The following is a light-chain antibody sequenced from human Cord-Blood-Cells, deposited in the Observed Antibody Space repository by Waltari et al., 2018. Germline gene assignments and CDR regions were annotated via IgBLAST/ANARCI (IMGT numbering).Light chain of an antibody. Sequence: QSALTQPASVSGSPGQAITIPCTGPRSAVGFYTYASGYQKHPGQAPKRMIYDVSKRPSGVSNRCSGSKSGNTASLTISGLQAEDEADYYCSSYTSSSTFNVVFGGGTKLTVL. CDR2: DVS. CDR1: RSAVGFYTY. V-gene: IGLV2-14*01. CDR3: SSYTSSSTFNVV. J-gene: IGLJ2*01.